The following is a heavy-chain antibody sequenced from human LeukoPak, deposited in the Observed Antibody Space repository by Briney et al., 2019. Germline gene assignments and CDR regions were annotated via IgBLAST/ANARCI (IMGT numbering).Heavy chain of an antibody. J-gene: IGHJ4*02. V-gene: IGHV3-48*03. CDR1: GFTFSSYE. CDR3: ARGAVTSDY. Sequence: PGGSLRLSCAASGFTFSSYEVNWVRQAPGKGLEWVSYISSSGSTIYYADSVKGRFTISRDNAKNSLYLQMNSLRAEDTAVYYCARGAVTSDYWGQGTLVTVSS. CDR2: ISSSGSTI. D-gene: IGHD4-11*01.